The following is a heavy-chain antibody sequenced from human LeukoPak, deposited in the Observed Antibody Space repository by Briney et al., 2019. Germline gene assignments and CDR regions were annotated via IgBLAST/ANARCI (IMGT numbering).Heavy chain of an antibody. CDR3: AKDSVRGYSSSNWFDP. J-gene: IGHJ5*02. V-gene: IGHV3-23*01. CDR2: ISGSGGST. CDR1: GFTFSSYA. Sequence: PGGSLRLSCAASGFTFSSYAMSWVRQAPGKGLEWVSAISGSGGSTYYADSVKGRFTISRDNSKNTLYLQMNSLRAEDTAVYYCAKDSVRGYSSSNWFDPWGQGTLVTVSS. D-gene: IGHD6-6*01.